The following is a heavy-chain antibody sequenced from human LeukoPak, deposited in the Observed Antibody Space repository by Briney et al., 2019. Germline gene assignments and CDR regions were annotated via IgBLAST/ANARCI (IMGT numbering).Heavy chain of an antibody. J-gene: IGHJ1*01. CDR3: ARGGDSSSSFAEYFQH. D-gene: IGHD6-6*01. V-gene: IGHV4-39*01. CDR2: IYYSGST. CDR1: GGSISSSSYY. Sequence: SETLSLTCTVSGGSISSSSYYWGWIRQPPGKGLEWIGSIYYSGSTYYNPSLKSRVTISVDTSKNQFSLKLSSVTAADTAVYYCARGGDSSSSFAEYFQHWGQGTLVTVSS.